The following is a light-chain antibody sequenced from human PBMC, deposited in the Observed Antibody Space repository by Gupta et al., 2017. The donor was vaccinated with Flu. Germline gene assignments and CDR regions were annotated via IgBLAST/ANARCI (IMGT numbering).Light chain of an antibody. CDR1: QSISNY. V-gene: IGKV1-39*01. CDR3: QQSYSTPQT. Sequence: DIQMTRSPSSLSASVGDRVTITCRASQSISNYLDWYQQKSVKAPKLLIYAASSLQSGVPSRFSGSGSGTDFTLTIIRLQAEDFAAYYCQQSYSTPQTFGGGTKVEIK. CDR2: AAS. J-gene: IGKJ4*01.